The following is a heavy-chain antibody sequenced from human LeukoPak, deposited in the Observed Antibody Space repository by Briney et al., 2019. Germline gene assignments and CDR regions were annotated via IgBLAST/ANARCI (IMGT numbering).Heavy chain of an antibody. Sequence: GRSLRLSCAASGFTFSSYGMHWVRQAPGKGLEWVAVISYDGSNKYYADSVKGRFTISRDNSKNTLYLQMNSLRAEDTAVYYCAKDLRFGEFPSAVFDYWGQGTLVTVSS. CDR1: GFTFSSYG. J-gene: IGHJ4*02. CDR2: ISYDGSNK. D-gene: IGHD3-10*01. V-gene: IGHV3-30*18. CDR3: AKDLRFGEFPSAVFDY.